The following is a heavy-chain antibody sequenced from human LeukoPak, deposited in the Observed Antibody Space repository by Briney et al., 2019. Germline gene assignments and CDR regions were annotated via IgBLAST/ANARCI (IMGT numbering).Heavy chain of an antibody. J-gene: IGHJ4*02. CDR2: INPDSGGT. D-gene: IGHD6-19*01. V-gene: IGHV1-2*06. CDR3: ARDTSGWHQFDY. Sequence: GASVKVSCKASGYTFTGYYMHWVRQAPGQRLEWMGRINPDSGGTNYAQKFQGRVTMTRDTSISTAYMELSRLRSDDTAVYYCARDTSGWHQFDYWGQGTLVTVSS. CDR1: GYTFTGYY.